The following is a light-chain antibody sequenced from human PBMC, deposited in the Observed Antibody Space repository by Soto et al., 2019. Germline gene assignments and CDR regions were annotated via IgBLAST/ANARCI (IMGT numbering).Light chain of an antibody. J-gene: IGKJ5*01. CDR2: VAS. Sequence: DIVRTQSPSTLSVSPGERATLSCRASQSVNSNLSWYQHKPGHAPRLLIYVASTRATGIPARFSGSGSGTAFTLTLSRLQYEDFVVYYCKQSTNFPPVTFGQGTRLEIQ. CDR1: QSVNSN. CDR3: KQSTNFPPVT. V-gene: IGKV3-15*01.